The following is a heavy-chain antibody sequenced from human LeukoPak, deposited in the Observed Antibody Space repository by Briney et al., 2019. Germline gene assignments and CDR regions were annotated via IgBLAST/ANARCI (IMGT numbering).Heavy chain of an antibody. Sequence: PGGSLRLSCAASGFTFSSYWMSWVRQAPGKGLEWVANIKQDGSEKYYVGSVKGRFTISRDNAKNSLYLQMNSLRAEDTAVYYCARDVNILLWFGEQSSYGMDVWGQGTTVTVSS. CDR1: GFTFSSYW. V-gene: IGHV3-7*01. CDR2: IKQDGSEK. D-gene: IGHD3-10*01. J-gene: IGHJ6*02. CDR3: ARDVNILLWFGEQSSYGMDV.